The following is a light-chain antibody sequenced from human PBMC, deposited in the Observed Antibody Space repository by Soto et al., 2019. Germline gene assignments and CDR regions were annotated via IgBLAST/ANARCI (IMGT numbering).Light chain of an antibody. J-gene: IGLJ1*01. CDR1: SSDVGAYNY. V-gene: IGLV2-14*01. CDR3: ISYTSSSTYV. CDR2: DVS. Sequence: QSALTQPASVSGSPGQSITLSCTGTSSDVGAYNYVSWYQQNPGKAPKLMIYDVSTRPSGISNRFSGSKSGNTASLTISGLQAEDEADYYFISYTSSSTYVFGTGTKLTVL.